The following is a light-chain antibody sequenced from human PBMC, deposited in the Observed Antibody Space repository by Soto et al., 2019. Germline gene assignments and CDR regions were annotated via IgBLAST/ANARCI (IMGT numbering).Light chain of an antibody. V-gene: IGKV1-39*01. CDR2: AAS. CDR1: QSITSH. CDR3: QQSYSTPRT. J-gene: IGKJ1*01. Sequence: DIQMTQSPSSLSASVGDRVTITCRASQSITSHLNWYQQKPGKAPKFLIYAASSLQSGVPSRFSGSGSGTDFTLTIRSLQPEDFATYYCQQSYSTPRTFGQGTKVDIK.